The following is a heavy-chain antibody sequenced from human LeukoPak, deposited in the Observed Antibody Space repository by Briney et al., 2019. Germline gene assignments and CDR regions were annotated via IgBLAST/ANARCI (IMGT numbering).Heavy chain of an antibody. V-gene: IGHV1-18*01. Sequence: ASVKVSCKASGYTFTRYGFSWVRQAPGQGLEWMGWISSNNGNTKYAQKRQSRVTMTAETTTSTAYMELRSLRSDDTAVYYCARSLHYYDNSGLFIQYWGQGTLVTVSS. CDR3: ARSLHYYDNSGLFIQY. CDR2: ISSNNGNT. J-gene: IGHJ1*01. CDR1: GYTFTRYG. D-gene: IGHD3-22*01.